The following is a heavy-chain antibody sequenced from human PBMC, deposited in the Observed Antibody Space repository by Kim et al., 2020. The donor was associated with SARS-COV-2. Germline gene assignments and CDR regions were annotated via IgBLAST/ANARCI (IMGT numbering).Heavy chain of an antibody. J-gene: IGHJ3*02. CDR2: ISSSSSYT. CDR1: GFTFSDYY. V-gene: IGHV3-11*05. D-gene: IGHD3-10*01. Sequence: GGSLRLSCAASGFTFSDYYMSWIRQAPGKGLEWVSYISSSSSYTNYADSVKGRFTISRDNAKNSLYLQMNSLRAEDTAVYYCARDYRGGVTMVRSRYDAFDIWGQGTMVTVSS. CDR3: ARDYRGGVTMVRSRYDAFDI.